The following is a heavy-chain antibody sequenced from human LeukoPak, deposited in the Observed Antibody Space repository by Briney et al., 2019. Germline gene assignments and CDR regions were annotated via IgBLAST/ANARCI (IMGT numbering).Heavy chain of an antibody. CDR2: ISSGSGSI. D-gene: IGHD6-13*01. J-gene: IGHJ4*02. CDR3: ARKRESSSSWYGGLAY. CDR1: GFTFSSFS. Sequence: GASLRLSCAASGFTFSSFSMIWVRQAPGKGLEWLSYISSGSGSIYYADSVKGRFTISRDNAKNSLYLQMNSLRAEDTAVYYCARKRESSSSWYGGLAYWGQGTLVTVSS. V-gene: IGHV3-48*01.